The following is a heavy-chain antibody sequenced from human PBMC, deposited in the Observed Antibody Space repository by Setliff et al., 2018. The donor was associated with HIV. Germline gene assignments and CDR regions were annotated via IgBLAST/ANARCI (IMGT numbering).Heavy chain of an antibody. D-gene: IGHD5-12*01. CDR2: ISGHTINV. Sequence: GGSLRLSCAASGFTFSTYGMSWVRQAPGKGLEWLSVISGHTINVYYADSVKGRFTISRDNAKNTLYLQMNSLRVEDTGVYYCHSGYDTEEQSYFDYWGQGTLVTVSS. V-gene: IGHV3-23*01. CDR1: GFTFSTYG. J-gene: IGHJ4*02. CDR3: HSGYDTEEQSYFDY.